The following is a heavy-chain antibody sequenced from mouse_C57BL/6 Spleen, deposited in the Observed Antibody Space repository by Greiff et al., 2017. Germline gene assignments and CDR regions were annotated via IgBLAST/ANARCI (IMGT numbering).Heavy chain of an antibody. Sequence: QVQLKESGPGLVQPSQSLSITCTVSGFSLTSYGVHWVRQSPGKGLEWLGVIWSGGSTDYNAAFISRLSISKDNSKSQVFFKMNSLQADDTAIYYCARNPFYYYGSSYPHYYAMDYWGQGTSVTVSS. CDR1: GFSLTSYG. J-gene: IGHJ4*01. CDR3: ARNPFYYYGSSYPHYYAMDY. D-gene: IGHD1-1*01. V-gene: IGHV2-2*01. CDR2: IWSGGST.